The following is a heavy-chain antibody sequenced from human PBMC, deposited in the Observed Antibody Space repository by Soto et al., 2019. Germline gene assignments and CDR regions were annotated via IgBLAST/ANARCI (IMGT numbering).Heavy chain of an antibody. CDR3: ASAPGGKSAWHY. V-gene: IGHV5-51*01. J-gene: IGHJ4*02. CDR1: GDXFTSYL. CDR2: VYPGDSHT. Sequence: EXLKIYYKSSGDXFTSYLHVWVRQMHGKGLEWMGIVYPGDSHTRYSPSFQGQVTISADKYINTAYLQWSSMKASDNAMYYCASAPGGKSAWHYWGQGTLGTVS. D-gene: IGHD1-26*01.